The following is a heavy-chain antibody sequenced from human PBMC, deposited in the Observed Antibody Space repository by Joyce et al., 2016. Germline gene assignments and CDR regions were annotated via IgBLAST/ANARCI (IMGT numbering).Heavy chain of an antibody. V-gene: IGHV4-39*02. Sequence: QLQLQESGPGLVKPSETLSLTCAVSGGSISSSPNYWGWIRQPPGKGLEWIGSIYQSGITYYNPSLKSRVTISVDTSRNHFSLKLSSVTAADTAVYYCARRLGYCSGASLAFLSQCDNYFDPWGQGTLVTVSS. CDR3: ARRLGYCSGASLAFLSQCDNYFDP. CDR1: GGSISSSPNY. D-gene: IGHD2-15*01. J-gene: IGHJ5*02. CDR2: IYQSGIT.